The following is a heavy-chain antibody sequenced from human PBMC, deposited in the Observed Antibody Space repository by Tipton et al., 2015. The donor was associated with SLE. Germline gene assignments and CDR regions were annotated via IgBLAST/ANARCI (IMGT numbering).Heavy chain of an antibody. CDR1: GFSFSDYY. D-gene: IGHD4-17*01. J-gene: IGHJ4*02. Sequence: GSLRLSCEVSGFSFSDYYMSWIRQAPGKGLEWVSYTSSTGGTIYYADSVKGRFTISRDNAKNSLYLQMNSLRAEDTALYYCARAQNGDFADYWGQGILVTVSS. CDR2: TSSTGGTI. CDR3: ARAQNGDFADY. V-gene: IGHV3-11*01.